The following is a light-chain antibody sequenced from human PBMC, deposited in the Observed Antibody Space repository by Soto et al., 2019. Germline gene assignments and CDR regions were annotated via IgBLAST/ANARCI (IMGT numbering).Light chain of an antibody. CDR2: DVS. V-gene: IGLV2-14*03. Sequence: QSVLTQPASVSGSPGQSITISCTGTSSDVGGYNYVSWYQHHPGKAPKLMIYDVSSRPSGVSDRFSGSKSGNTASLTISGLQAEDEADYYCTSYTIISPLYVFGAGPKVTVL. J-gene: IGLJ1*01. CDR1: SSDVGGYNY. CDR3: TSYTIISPLYV.